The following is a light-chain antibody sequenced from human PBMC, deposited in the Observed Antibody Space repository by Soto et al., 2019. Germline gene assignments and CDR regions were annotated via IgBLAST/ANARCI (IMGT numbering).Light chain of an antibody. J-gene: IGLJ1*01. CDR3: SSYAGTNNLGV. V-gene: IGLV2-8*01. CDR1: SSDVGCYNY. CDR2: EVS. Sequence: QSVLTQPPCSSGSPGQSVTISCTGTSSDVGCYNYVSWYQQHPGKAPKLMIYEVSKRPSGVPDRFSGSKSGNTASLTVSGLQAEDEADYYCSSYAGTNNLGVFGTGTKVTVL.